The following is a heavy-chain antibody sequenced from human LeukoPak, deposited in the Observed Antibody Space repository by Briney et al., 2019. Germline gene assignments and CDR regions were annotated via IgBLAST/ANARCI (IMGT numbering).Heavy chain of an antibody. J-gene: IGHJ4*02. CDR1: GFTFSTYA. V-gene: IGHV3-23*01. CDR2: VSGGGDNT. Sequence: GGSLRLSCTASGFTFSTYAMSWVRQAPGKGLEWVSSVSGGGDNTHHADSVKGRFTISRDNSKNTLYLQMESLRAEDTAVYYCARSATLGPTAADHGYWGQGILVTVSS. D-gene: IGHD1-1*01. CDR3: ARSATLGPTAADHGY.